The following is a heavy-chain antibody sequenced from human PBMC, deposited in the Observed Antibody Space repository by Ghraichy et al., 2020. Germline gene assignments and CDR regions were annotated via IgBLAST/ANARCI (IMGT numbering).Heavy chain of an antibody. V-gene: IGHV4-39*01. Sequence: SQTLSLTCTVSGGSISSSTYFWAWIRQPPWKGLEWIGSIYNTENTYYNPSLKSRVTISADTSKNQFSLKLSSVTAADTAVYYCARPYSSSRNWFDPWGPGTLVTVSS. CDR3: ARPYSSSRNWFDP. CDR2: IYNTENT. J-gene: IGHJ5*02. D-gene: IGHD6-13*01. CDR1: GGSISSSTYF.